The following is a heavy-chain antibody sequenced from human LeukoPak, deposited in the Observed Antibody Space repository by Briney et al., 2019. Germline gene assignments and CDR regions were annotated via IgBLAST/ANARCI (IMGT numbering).Heavy chain of an antibody. CDR3: AREGSGYDY. J-gene: IGHJ4*02. D-gene: IGHD2-15*01. Sequence: GGSLRLSCVASGFTLSRHWMSWVRQAPGSGLEWVANIKKDGSEKNYVDSVKGRFTISRDNAKNLVYLQMTSLRVEDTATYYCAREGSGYDYWGQGTLVVVSS. CDR1: GFTLSRHW. CDR2: IKKDGSEK. V-gene: IGHV3-7*01.